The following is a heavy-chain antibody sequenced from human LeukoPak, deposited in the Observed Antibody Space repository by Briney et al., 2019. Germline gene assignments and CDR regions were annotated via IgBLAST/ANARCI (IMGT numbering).Heavy chain of an antibody. V-gene: IGHV4-34*01. D-gene: IGHD3-3*01. CDR3: ARRPLFGVVID. CDR2: INHSGST. J-gene: IGHJ4*02. Sequence: SETLSLTCAVYGGSFSGYYWSWIRQPPGKGLEWIGEINHSGSTNYNPSLKSRVTISVDTSKNQFSLKLSSVTAADTAVYYCARRPLFGVVIDWGQGTLVTVSS. CDR1: GGSFSGYY.